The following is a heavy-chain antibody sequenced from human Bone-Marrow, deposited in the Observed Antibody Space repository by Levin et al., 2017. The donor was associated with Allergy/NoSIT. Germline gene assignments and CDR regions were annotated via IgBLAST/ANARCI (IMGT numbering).Heavy chain of an antibody. D-gene: IGHD1-26*01. V-gene: IGHV3-48*03. Sequence: GGSLRLSCAASGFSFNSDEMTWFRQAPGKGLEWVSYISGPSSTIYYADSVKGRFTISRENAKRALYLQMNSLRVEDTAIYYCARLGVGASFDYWGQGVPVTVSS. CDR1: GFSFNSDE. J-gene: IGHJ4*02. CDR2: ISGPSSTI. CDR3: ARLGVGASFDY.